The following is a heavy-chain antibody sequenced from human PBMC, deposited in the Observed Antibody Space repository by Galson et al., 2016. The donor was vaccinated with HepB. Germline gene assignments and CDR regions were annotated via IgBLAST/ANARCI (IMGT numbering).Heavy chain of an antibody. V-gene: IGHV3-74*01. CDR2: IDNDGTRT. Sequence: SLRLSCAGSGYPFGGSWMQWVRQAPGKGPVWVAHIDNDGTRTTYAGSVKGRFTISRDNARNTLYLQMNSLRADDTAVYYCVRDWFGDHTWGQGTLVTVSA. J-gene: IGHJ4*02. CDR3: VRDWFGDHT. CDR1: GYPFGGSW. D-gene: IGHD3-10*01.